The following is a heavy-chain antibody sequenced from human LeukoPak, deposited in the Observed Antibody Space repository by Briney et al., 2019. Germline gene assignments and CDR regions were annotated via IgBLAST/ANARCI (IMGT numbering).Heavy chain of an antibody. CDR3: ARVTQELALEY. D-gene: IGHD1-1*01. Sequence: PSQTLSLTCTVSGGTISRDDYYWSWIRQPPGKGLEWIRYIYYSRSYYYNPSLKSRVTISVDTSKNHLSLKLSSVTAADTAVYYCARVTQELALEYWGQGTLVTVSS. J-gene: IGHJ4*02. CDR2: IYYSRSY. CDR1: GGTISRDDYY. V-gene: IGHV4-30-4*01.